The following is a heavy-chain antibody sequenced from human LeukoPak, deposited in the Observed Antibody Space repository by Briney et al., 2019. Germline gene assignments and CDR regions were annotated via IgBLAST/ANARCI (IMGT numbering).Heavy chain of an antibody. CDR1: GFTFSNYG. V-gene: IGHV3-23*01. CDR2: INLNGDET. Sequence: GGSLRLSCAVSGFTFSNYGMAWFRQAPGKGLEWVSTINLNGDETHYADSVKGRFTISRDNSKSTLALRMSSLRVEDTAVYYCERDPSEYEYNRGWYRDFWGQGSQVIVSS. D-gene: IGHD6-19*01. J-gene: IGHJ4*02. CDR3: ERDPSEYEYNRGWYRDF.